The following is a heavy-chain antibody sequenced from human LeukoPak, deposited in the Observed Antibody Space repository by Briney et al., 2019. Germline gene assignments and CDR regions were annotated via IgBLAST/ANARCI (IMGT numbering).Heavy chain of an antibody. CDR2: IYYSGST. D-gene: IGHD6-25*01. CDR3: AKSGGYGLIDY. J-gene: IGHJ4*01. V-gene: IGHV4-39*01. CDR1: GGSISSSSYY. Sequence: SETLSLTCTVSGGSISSSSYYWGWIRQPPGKGLEWIGNIYYSGSTSYNPSLKSRVTISVDTSKSQFSLKLSSVTAADTAVYYCAKSGGYGLIDYWGQGTLVTVSS.